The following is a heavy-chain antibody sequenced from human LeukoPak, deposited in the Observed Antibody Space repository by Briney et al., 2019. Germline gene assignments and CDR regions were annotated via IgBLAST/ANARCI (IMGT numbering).Heavy chain of an antibody. CDR2: TYYSGST. CDR1: GFTFSSYA. D-gene: IGHD4-23*01. V-gene: IGHV4-39*01. J-gene: IGHJ2*01. Sequence: PGGSLRLSCAASGFTFSSYAMSWVRQAPGKGLEWIGSTYYSGSTYSNPSFKSRVTISVDTSKNQFSLKLSSVTAADTAVYYCARHLGGNSNDWYFDLWGRGTLVTVSS. CDR3: ARHLGGNSNDWYFDL.